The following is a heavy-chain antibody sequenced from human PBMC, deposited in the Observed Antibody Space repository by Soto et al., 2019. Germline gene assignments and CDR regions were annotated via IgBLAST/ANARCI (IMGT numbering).Heavy chain of an antibody. CDR1: GYTFTSYY. CDR3: ARERESIAARAYYYGMDV. V-gene: IGHV1-46*01. Sequence: QVQLVQSGAEVKKPGASVKVSCKASGYTFTSYYMHWVRQAPGQGLEWMGIINPSGGSTSYAQKFQDRVTMTRDTSTSTVYMELSSLRSEDTAVYYCARERESIAARAYYYGMDVWGQGTTVTVSS. J-gene: IGHJ6*02. D-gene: IGHD6-6*01. CDR2: INPSGGST.